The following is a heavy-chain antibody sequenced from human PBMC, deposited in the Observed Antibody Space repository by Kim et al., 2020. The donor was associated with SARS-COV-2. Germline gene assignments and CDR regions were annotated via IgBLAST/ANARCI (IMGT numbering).Heavy chain of an antibody. D-gene: IGHD4-17*01. CDR3: AGGLRSVDY. CDR2: GAT. Sequence: GATNYAQNFQGRVTKTSDTSISTAYMELSRLRSDDTAVYYCAGGLRSVDYWGQGTLVTVSS. J-gene: IGHJ4*02. V-gene: IGHV1-2*02.